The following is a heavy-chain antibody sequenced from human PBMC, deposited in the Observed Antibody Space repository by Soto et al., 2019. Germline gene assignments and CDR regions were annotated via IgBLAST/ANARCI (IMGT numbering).Heavy chain of an antibody. D-gene: IGHD1-26*01. Sequence: SETLSLTCTVSGGSIRSGDNYWSWIRQTPGKGLEWIGYIYYRGSTYYNQSLKSRVTISVDTSMNQFSLTLTSVTAADTAVYYCARDPARGGGSYLGYFDYWGQGTPVTVST. J-gene: IGHJ4*02. CDR2: IYYRGST. CDR3: ARDPARGGGSYLGYFDY. CDR1: GGSIRSGDNY. V-gene: IGHV4-30-4*01.